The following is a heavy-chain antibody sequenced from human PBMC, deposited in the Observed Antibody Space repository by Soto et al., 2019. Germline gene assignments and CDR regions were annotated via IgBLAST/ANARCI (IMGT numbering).Heavy chain of an antibody. CDR2: ISASDGST. V-gene: IGHV3-23*01. D-gene: IGHD4-17*01. CDR3: ARVWERTVTTRKYFYAMDV. CDR1: GFTFYSYA. J-gene: IGHJ6*02. Sequence: RLSCAAPGFTFYSYAMTWVRQTPGKGLEWGSTISASDGSTYFADSVKGRFTISRDNSKNTLYLQMNSLRAEDTAIYSCARVWERTVTTRKYFYAMDVWGQGTTVTVSS.